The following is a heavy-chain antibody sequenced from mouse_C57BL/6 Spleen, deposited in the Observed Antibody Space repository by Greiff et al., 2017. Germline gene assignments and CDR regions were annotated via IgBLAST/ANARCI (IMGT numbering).Heavy chain of an antibody. CDR2: IHPDSGGT. D-gene: IGHD2-4*01. CDR3: ARFYDYGYFDD. CDR1: GYTFTSYW. V-gene: IGHV1-64*01. Sequence: QVQLQQPGAELVKPGASVKVSCKASGYTFTSYWMHWVKQRPGQGLEWIGMIHPDSGGTNYNEKFKSKATLTVDKSSSTAYMQLSSLTSEDSAVYYCARFYDYGYFDDWGQGTTLTVSS. J-gene: IGHJ2*01.